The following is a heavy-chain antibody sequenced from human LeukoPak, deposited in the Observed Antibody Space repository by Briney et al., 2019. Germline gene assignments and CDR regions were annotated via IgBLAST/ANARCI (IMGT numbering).Heavy chain of an antibody. CDR1: GGSISSYY. Sequence: PSETLSLTCTVSGGSISSYYWSWIRQPPGKGLEWIGYIYYSGSTNYNPSLKSRVTISVDTSKNQFSLKLSSVTAADTAVYYCARDGRQWLVPEYWGQGTLVTVSS. CDR3: ARDGRQWLVPEY. V-gene: IGHV4-59*01. D-gene: IGHD6-19*01. CDR2: IYYSGST. J-gene: IGHJ4*02.